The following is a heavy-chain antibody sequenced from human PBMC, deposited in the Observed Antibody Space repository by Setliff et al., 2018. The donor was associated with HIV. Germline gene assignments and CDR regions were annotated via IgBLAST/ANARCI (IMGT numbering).Heavy chain of an antibody. CDR3: AKMHTAMDPDTFDI. V-gene: IGHV3-30*02. D-gene: IGHD5-18*01. CDR2: IRYDGSYR. Sequence: SCKASGYTFTSDYIHWVRQAPGKGLEWVAFIRYDGSYRYYGDSVKGRFTISRDNSKNTMFLQMNSLRVEDTAIYYCAKMHTAMDPDTFDIWGQGTMVTVSS. J-gene: IGHJ3*02. CDR1: GYTFTSDY.